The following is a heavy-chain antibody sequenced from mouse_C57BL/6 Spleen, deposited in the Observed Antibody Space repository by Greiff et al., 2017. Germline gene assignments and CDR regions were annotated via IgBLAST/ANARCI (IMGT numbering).Heavy chain of an antibody. CDR2: IWSGGST. D-gene: IGHD4-1*01. Sequence: QVQLKQSGPGLVQPSQSLSITCTVSGFSLTSYGVRWVRQSPGKGLEWLGVIWSGGSTDYNAAFISRLSISKDNSKSQVFFKMNSLQADDTAIYYCARGRLTGTDYYAMDYWGQGTSVTVSS. V-gene: IGHV2-2*01. CDR1: GFSLTSYG. CDR3: ARGRLTGTDYYAMDY. J-gene: IGHJ4*01.